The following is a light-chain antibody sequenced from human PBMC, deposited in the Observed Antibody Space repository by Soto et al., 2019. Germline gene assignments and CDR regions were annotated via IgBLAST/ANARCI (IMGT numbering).Light chain of an antibody. J-gene: IGKJ1*01. Sequence: ENVMTQSPATLSVSLGERATLSCRASQSVSSNLAWYQLKPGQAPRLLIYDASTRATGIPARISGSGSGTEFTLTISSLQSEDFAVYYCHQYGSSPRTFGQGTKVDIK. CDR2: DAS. CDR1: QSVSSN. CDR3: HQYGSSPRT. V-gene: IGKV3-15*01.